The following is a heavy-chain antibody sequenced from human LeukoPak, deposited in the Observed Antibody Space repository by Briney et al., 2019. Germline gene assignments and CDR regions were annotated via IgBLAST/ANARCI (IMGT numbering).Heavy chain of an antibody. J-gene: IGHJ3*02. CDR2: ISGSGGST. V-gene: IGHV3-23*01. D-gene: IGHD3-3*01. CDR3: AKDFDFWSGYYRVGAFDI. Sequence: GGSLRLSCAASGFTFSSYAMSWVRQAPGKGLEWVSAISGSGGSTYYADSVKGRFTISRDNSKNTPYLQMNSLRAEDTAVYYCAKDFDFWSGYYRVGAFDIWGQGTMVTVSS. CDR1: GFTFSSYA.